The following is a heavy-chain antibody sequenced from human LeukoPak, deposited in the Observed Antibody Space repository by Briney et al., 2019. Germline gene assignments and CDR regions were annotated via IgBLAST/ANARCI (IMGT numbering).Heavy chain of an antibody. CDR2: ISGSGGST. Sequence: GGSLRLSCAASGFTFSSYAMSWVRQAPGKGLEWVSAISGSGGSTYYADSVKGRFTISRDNSKNTLYLQMNSLRAADTAAHYCARDGRFFARDATFDYWGQGTLVTVSS. CDR3: ARDGRFFARDATFDY. J-gene: IGHJ4*02. V-gene: IGHV3-23*01. CDR1: GFTFSSYA. D-gene: IGHD3-3*01.